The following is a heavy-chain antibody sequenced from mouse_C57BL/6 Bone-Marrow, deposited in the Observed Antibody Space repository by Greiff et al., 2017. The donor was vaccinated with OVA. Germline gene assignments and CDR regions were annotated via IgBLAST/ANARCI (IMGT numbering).Heavy chain of an antibody. CDR2: ISYDGSN. CDR1: GYSITSGYY. CDR3: AREGATAWYFDV. V-gene: IGHV3-6*01. J-gene: IGHJ1*03. D-gene: IGHD1-2*01. Sequence: EVQLVESGPGLVKPSQSLSLTCSVTGYSITSGYYWNWIRQFPGNKLEWMGYISYDGSNNYNPSLKNRISITRDTSKNQFFLKLNSVTTEDTATYYCAREGATAWYFDVWGTGTTVTVSS.